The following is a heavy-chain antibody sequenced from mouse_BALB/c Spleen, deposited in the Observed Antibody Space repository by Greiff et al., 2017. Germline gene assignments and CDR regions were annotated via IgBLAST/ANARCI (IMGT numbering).Heavy chain of an antibody. J-gene: IGHJ1*01. D-gene: IGHD1-1*01. CDR2: ISSGGSYT. CDR3: ARGGYGSSYWYFDV. CDR1: GFTFSSYA. Sequence: EVQGVESGGGLVKPGGSLKLSCAASGFTFSSYAMSWVRQSPEKRLEWVAEISSGGSYTYYPDTVTGRFTISRDNAKNTLYLEMSSLRSEDTAMYYCARGGYGSSYWYFDVWGAGTTVTVSS. V-gene: IGHV5-9-4*01.